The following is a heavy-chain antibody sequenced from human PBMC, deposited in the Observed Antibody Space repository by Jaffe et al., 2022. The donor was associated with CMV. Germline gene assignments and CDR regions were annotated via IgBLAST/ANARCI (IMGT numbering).Heavy chain of an antibody. V-gene: IGHV3-30*18. Sequence: QVQLVESGGGVVQPGRSLRLSCAASGFTFSSYGMHWVRQAPGKGLEWVAVISYDGSNKYYADSVKGRFTISRDNSKNTLYLQMNSLRAEDTAVYYCAKDFTPSTMIVVTDTKLVDWGQGTLVTVSS. J-gene: IGHJ4*02. CDR2: ISYDGSNK. CDR1: GFTFSSYG. CDR3: AKDFTPSTMIVVTDTKLVD. D-gene: IGHD3-22*01.